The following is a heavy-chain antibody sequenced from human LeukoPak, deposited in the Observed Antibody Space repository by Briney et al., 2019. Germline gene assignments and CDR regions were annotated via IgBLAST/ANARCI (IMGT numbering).Heavy chain of an antibody. CDR1: GFTFSSYS. D-gene: IGHD3-3*01. CDR3: ARVIIPEIFGVVLGLDP. Sequence: GGSLRLSCAASGFTFSSYSMNWVRQAPGKGLERVSSISSSSSYIYYADSVKGRFTISRDNAKNSLYLQMNSLRAEDTAVYYCARVIIPEIFGVVLGLDPWGQGTLVTVSS. J-gene: IGHJ5*02. V-gene: IGHV3-21*01. CDR2: ISSSSSYI.